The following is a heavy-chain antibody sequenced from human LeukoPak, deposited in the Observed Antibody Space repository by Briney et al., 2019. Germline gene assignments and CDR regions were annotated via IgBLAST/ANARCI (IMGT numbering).Heavy chain of an antibody. CDR2: IYYSGST. D-gene: IGHD3-9*01. CDR3: ARQDRYYDILTGYSAGYYFDY. J-gene: IGHJ4*02. V-gene: IGHV4-39*01. Sequence: SETLSLTCTVSGASVSATNYYWGWIRQPPGKGLEWIGSIYYSGSTYYNPSLKSRVTISVDTSKNQFSLKLSSVTAADTAVYYCARQDRYYDILTGYSAGYYFDYWGQGTLVTVSS. CDR1: GASVSATNYY.